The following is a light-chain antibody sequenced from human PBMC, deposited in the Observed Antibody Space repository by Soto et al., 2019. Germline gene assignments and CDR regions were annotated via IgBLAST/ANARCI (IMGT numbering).Light chain of an antibody. J-gene: IGKJ4*01. CDR3: QQHNSFPIT. CDR1: QSIFTW. V-gene: IGKV1-5*03. CDR2: KAS. Sequence: DIQMTQSPSTLSASVGDRVTITCRASQSIFTWLAWYQQKPGKAPNLLIYKASSLERGVPSRFSGSGSGTEFTLTISSLQPDDFATYYCQQHNSFPITFGGGTKVEIK.